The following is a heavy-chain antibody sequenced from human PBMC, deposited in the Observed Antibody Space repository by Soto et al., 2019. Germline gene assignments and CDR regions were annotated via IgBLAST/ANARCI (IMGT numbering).Heavy chain of an antibody. V-gene: IGHV3-15*07. Sequence: GGSLRLSCVASGLTFSNAWMNWVRQAPGQGLEWVGRIRSNSDGGTTDYAAPVKGRFSISRDDSKNTLYLQMNSLKTEDTAVYYCSTTKAGTNTFGIWGQGTMVTVSS. CDR1: GLTFSNAW. CDR2: IRSNSDGGTT. D-gene: IGHD1-7*01. CDR3: STTKAGTNTFGI. J-gene: IGHJ3*02.